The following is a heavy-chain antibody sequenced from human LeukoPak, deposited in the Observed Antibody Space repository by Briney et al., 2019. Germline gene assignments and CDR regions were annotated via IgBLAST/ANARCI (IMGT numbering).Heavy chain of an antibody. CDR2: MNPNSGNT. CDR1: GYTFTSYD. CDR3: ARDSVLRYFDWLLKGGYYYYYYGMDV. V-gene: IGHV1-8*01. J-gene: IGHJ6*02. D-gene: IGHD3-9*01. Sequence: GASVKVSCKASGYTFTSYDINWVRQATGQGLEWMGWMNPNSGNTGYAQKFQGRVTMTRNTSISTAYMELSSLRSEDTAVYYCARDSVLRYFDWLLKGGYYYYYYGMDVWGQGTTVTVSS.